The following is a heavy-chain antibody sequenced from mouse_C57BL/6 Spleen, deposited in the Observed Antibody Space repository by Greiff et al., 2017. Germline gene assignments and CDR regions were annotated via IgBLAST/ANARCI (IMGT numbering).Heavy chain of an antibody. Sequence: VQLQQSGAELAKPGASVKLSCKASGYTFTSYGISWVKQRPGQGLEWIGEIYPRSGNTYYNEKFKGKATLTADKSSSTAYMELRRQPSEDSAVYFCARHAYYSNYGAMDYWGQGTSVTVSS. CDR2: IYPRSGNT. D-gene: IGHD2-5*01. V-gene: IGHV1-81*01. CDR1: GYTFTSYG. J-gene: IGHJ4*01. CDR3: ARHAYYSNYGAMDY.